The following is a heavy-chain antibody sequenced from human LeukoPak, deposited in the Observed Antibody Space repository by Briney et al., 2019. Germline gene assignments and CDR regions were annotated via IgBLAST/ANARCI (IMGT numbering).Heavy chain of an antibody. D-gene: IGHD4-17*01. J-gene: IGHJ6*02. CDR3: ARDYGDYNAGYYYGMDV. CDR2: ISAYNGNT. V-gene: IGHV1-18*01. CDR1: GYTFTSYG. Sequence: ASVKVSCKASGYTFTSYGISWVRQAPGQGLEWMGWISAYNGNTNYAQKLQGRVTMTTDTSTSTAYMELRNLRSDDTAVYYCARDYGDYNAGYYYGMDVWGQGTTVTVSS.